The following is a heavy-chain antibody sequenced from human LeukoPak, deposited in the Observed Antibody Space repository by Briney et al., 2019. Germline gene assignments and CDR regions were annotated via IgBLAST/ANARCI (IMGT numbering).Heavy chain of an antibody. CDR1: GIIITSYL. V-gene: IGHV3-7*01. CDR2: IKQDGSEK. Sequence: GGSLRLSCAASGIIITSYLMSWVRQTPGKGREWVANIKQDGSEKNYVDSVKSRFTIFRDNATISLYLQMSSLGAHGTDVYYCARHSYGYSRWGQVTLVIVSS. D-gene: IGHD5-18*01. J-gene: IGHJ4*02. CDR3: ARHSYGYSR.